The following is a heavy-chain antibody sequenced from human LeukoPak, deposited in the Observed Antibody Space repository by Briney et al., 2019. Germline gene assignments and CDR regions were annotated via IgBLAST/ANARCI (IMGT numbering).Heavy chain of an antibody. CDR3: TRHSPSYYYDSSGYYRIAEYFQH. J-gene: IGHJ1*01. Sequence: PGGSLRLSCAASGFTFSGSAMHWVRQASGKGLEWVGRIRSKANSYATAYAASLKGRFTISRDDSKNTAYLQMNSLKTEDTAVYYCTRHSPSYYYDSSGYYRIAEYFQHWGQGTLVTVSS. V-gene: IGHV3-73*01. CDR2: IRSKANSYAT. D-gene: IGHD3-22*01. CDR1: GFTFSGSA.